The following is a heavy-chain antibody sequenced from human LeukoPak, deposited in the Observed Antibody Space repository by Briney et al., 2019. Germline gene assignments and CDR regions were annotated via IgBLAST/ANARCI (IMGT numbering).Heavy chain of an antibody. CDR3: ARGYRGYNDY. D-gene: IGHD5-12*01. J-gene: IGHJ4*02. Sequence: GGSLRLSCAASGFTFNSYEMNWVRQAPGKGLEWVSYISFSGGTIYYADSVKGRFTISRDNAKNSLYLQMNSLRAEDTAVYYCARGYRGYNDYWGQGTLVTVSS. V-gene: IGHV3-48*03. CDR2: ISFSGGTI. CDR1: GFTFNSYE.